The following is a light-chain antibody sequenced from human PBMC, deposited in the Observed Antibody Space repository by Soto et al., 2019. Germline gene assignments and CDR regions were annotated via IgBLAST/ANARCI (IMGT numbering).Light chain of an antibody. CDR3: QQYYSTPFT. CDR2: WAS. CDR1: QNVLYSSYNKNY. V-gene: IGKV4-1*01. Sequence: DIVMTQSPDSLAVSLGERATINCKSSQNVLYSSYNKNYLAGYQQKAGQPPKLLIYWASTRESGVPDLFSGSGSGPDFTLTISSLQAYYGAVYYWQQYYSTPFTFGPGTKVDV. J-gene: IGKJ3*01.